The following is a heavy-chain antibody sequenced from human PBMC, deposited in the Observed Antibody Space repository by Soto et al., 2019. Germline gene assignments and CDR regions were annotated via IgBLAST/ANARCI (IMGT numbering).Heavy chain of an antibody. CDR2: IYYSGST. CDR3: ARAVVVVSNWFDP. CDR1: CGSISSGGYD. D-gene: IGHD2-15*01. J-gene: IGHJ5*02. V-gene: IGHV4-31*03. Sequence: QVQLQESGPGLVKPSQTLSLTCTVSCGSISSGGYDWSWIRQQPGKGLEWIGYIYYSGSTYYNPSLKGRVTISVDTSKNQFSLKLSSVTAADTAVYYCARAVVVVSNWFDPWGQGTLVTVSS.